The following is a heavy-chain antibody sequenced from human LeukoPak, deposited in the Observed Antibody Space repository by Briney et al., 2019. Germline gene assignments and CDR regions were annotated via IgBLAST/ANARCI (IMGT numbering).Heavy chain of an antibody. Sequence: GGSLRLSCAASGFTFSSQWMSWVRKAPGKGLEWVANIKEDGSDKYYVDSVKGRFTISRDNAKYSLYLQMNGLRAEDTAVYYCARDDGIRTVDYWGQGTPVTVSS. CDR2: IKEDGSDK. J-gene: IGHJ4*02. CDR1: GFTFSSQW. V-gene: IGHV3-7*01. CDR3: ARDDGIRTVDY. D-gene: IGHD1-14*01.